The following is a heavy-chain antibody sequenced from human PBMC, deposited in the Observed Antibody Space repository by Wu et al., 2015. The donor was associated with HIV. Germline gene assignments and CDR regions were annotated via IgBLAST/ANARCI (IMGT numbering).Heavy chain of an antibody. CDR1: GYTLTDYF. CDR3: ARDELFRVDDSLDL. J-gene: IGHJ3*01. V-gene: IGHV1-2*02. D-gene: IGHD2-21*01. CDR2: VNTNTGGT. Sequence: QVQMVQSGPEVKQPGASVKVSCKASGYTLTDYFIHWVRQAPGQRFEWMGWVNTNTGGTNYAQKFHGRVTMTRDTSISTAYMELSSLRSDDTAIYYCARDELFRVDDSLDLWGQGTMVTVXS.